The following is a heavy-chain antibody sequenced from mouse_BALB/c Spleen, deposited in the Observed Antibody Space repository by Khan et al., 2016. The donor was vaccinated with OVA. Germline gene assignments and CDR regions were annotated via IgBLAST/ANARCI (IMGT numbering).Heavy chain of an antibody. Sequence: IQLVQSGPELMKPGASVKISCKASGYSFSTYYIHWVTRSHGKTLEWIGYIDPFNGGATYNQKFKGKATLTVDKSSSTAYMHLTSLTSEDSAVYYCAIHGSTSWSAYWGQGTLVTVSA. V-gene: IGHV1S135*01. CDR2: IDPFNGGA. D-gene: IGHD1-1*01. CDR3: AIHGSTSWSAY. CDR1: GYSFSTYY. J-gene: IGHJ3*01.